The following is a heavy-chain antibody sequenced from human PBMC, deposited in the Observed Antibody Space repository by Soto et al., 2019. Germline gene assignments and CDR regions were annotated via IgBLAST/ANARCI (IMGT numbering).Heavy chain of an antibody. CDR1: GDSISSSNFF. CDR2: ISFSGRT. CDR3: ARISPFLDN. Sequence: QVQLQESGPGLVRPSETLSLTCTVSGDSISSSNFFWGWIRQPPGKGLEWIASISFSGRTFYNPSLKSRVTISVDASKNQFSLRLSSVTAADTAVYYCARISPFLDNWGQGTLVTASS. J-gene: IGHJ4*02. V-gene: IGHV4-39*01.